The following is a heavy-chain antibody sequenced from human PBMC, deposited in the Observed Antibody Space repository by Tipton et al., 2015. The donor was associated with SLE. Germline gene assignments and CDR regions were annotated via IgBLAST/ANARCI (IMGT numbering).Heavy chain of an antibody. V-gene: IGHV3-48*01. CDR3: ARDPSTGYFDY. J-gene: IGHJ4*02. CDR1: GFTFSSYS. Sequence: SLRLSCAASGFTFSSYSMNWVRQAPGKGLEWVSFISSSSRTIYYADSVKGRFTISRDNAKNSLYLQMNSLRAGDTAVYYCARDPSTGYFDYWGQGTLVTVSS. D-gene: IGHD2-2*01. CDR2: ISSSSRTI.